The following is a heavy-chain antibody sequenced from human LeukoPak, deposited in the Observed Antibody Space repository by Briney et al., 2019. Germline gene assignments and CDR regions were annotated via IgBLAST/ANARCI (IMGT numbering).Heavy chain of an antibody. Sequence: GESLKISCKGSGYSFTSYWIGWVRQMPGKGLEWMGIIYPGDSDTRYSPSFQGQVTISADKSISTAYLQWSSLKASDTAMYYCARQGSSWFDAFDIWAKGQWSPSLQ. CDR2: IYPGDSDT. CDR1: GYSFTSYW. J-gene: IGHJ3*02. CDR3: ARQGSSWFDAFDI. V-gene: IGHV5-51*01. D-gene: IGHD6-13*01.